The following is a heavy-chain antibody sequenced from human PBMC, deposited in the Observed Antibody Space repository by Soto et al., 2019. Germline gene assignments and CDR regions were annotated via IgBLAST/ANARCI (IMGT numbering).Heavy chain of an antibody. CDR1: GGSFSGYY. Sequence: SETLSLTCPVYGGSFSGYYWSWIRQPPGKGLEWIGEINHSGSTNYNPSLKSRVTISVDTSKNQFSLKLSSVTAADTAVYYCAKPLGSLRSSWYSHWGQGTLVTVSS. CDR2: INHSGST. J-gene: IGHJ4*02. V-gene: IGHV4-34*01. D-gene: IGHD6-13*01. CDR3: AKPLGSLRSSWYSH.